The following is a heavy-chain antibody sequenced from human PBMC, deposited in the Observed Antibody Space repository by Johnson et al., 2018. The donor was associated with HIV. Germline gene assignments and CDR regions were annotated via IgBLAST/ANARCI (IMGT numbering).Heavy chain of an antibody. CDR1: GFTFSSYG. CDR3: ANALGI. J-gene: IGHJ3*02. CDR2: ISYDGSNK. Sequence: QVQLVESGGGVVQPGRSLRLSCAASGFTFSSYGMHWVRQAPGKGLEWVAVISYDGSNKYYADSVKGRFTISRDNSKNTVYLQMNSLRTEDTAVYYCANALGIWGQGTMVTVSS. V-gene: IGHV3-30*18.